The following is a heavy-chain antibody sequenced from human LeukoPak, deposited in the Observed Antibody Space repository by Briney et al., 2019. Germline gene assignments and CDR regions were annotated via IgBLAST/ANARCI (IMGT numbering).Heavy chain of an antibody. CDR1: GFTFSSYS. CDR3: ARDVERLAQMPYYFDY. CDR2: ISSSSSYI. D-gene: IGHD1-1*01. Sequence: GRSLRLSCAASGFTFSSYSMNWVRQAPGKGLEWVSSISSSSSYIYYADSVKGRFTISRDNAKNSLYLQMNSLRAEDTAVYYCARDVERLAQMPYYFDYWGQGTLVTVSS. V-gene: IGHV3-21*01. J-gene: IGHJ4*02.